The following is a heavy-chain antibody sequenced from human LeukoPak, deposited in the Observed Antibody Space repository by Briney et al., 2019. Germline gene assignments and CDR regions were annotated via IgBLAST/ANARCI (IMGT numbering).Heavy chain of an antibody. CDR2: ISSDGKTE. CDR1: GFTFSSYG. D-gene: IGHD3-10*01. V-gene: IGHV3-30*18. Sequence: GGSLRLSCAASGFTFSSYGMHWVRQAPGKGLEWVAVISSDGKTEIYADSVRGRFTISRDNSKGTHCLQMNSLRSEDTAVYYCAKAQPTLISRSFDRWGQGALVTVSS. CDR3: AKAQPTLISRSFDR. J-gene: IGHJ4*02.